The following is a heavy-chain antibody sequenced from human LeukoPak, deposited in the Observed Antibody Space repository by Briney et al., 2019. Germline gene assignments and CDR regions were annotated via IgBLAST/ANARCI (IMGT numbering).Heavy chain of an antibody. D-gene: IGHD6-13*01. V-gene: IGHV1-8*01. CDR3: ARGRPGLASAGTYDF. Sequence: ASVKVSCKASGYTFTSSDINWVRQAPGQGVEWMGWMNPNSGKTGSARKFQGRVAMTKNSSISTAYIEVSSLGYEDTATYYCARGRPGLASAGTYDFWGQGTLITVSS. CDR1: GYTFTSSD. CDR2: MNPNSGKT. J-gene: IGHJ4*02.